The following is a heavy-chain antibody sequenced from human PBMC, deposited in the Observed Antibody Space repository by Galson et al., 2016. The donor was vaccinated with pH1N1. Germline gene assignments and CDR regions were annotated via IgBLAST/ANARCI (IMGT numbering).Heavy chain of an antibody. J-gene: IGHJ3*01. CDR3: ARRFLEQLEGLPSDAFDF. CDR1: GGSIRSGDSY. CDR2: IFYTGIT. Sequence: TLSLTCTVSGGSIRSGDSYWTWIRHHPGRGLEWIGHIFYTGITHYSTSLKSRVTISVDTSKSQFSLKLSSVTAADTAVYYCARRFLEQLEGLPSDAFDFWGQGTLVTVAS. V-gene: IGHV4-31*03. D-gene: IGHD3-3*01.